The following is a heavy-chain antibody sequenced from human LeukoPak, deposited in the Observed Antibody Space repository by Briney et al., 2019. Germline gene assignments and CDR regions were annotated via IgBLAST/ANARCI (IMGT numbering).Heavy chain of an antibody. D-gene: IGHD3-3*01. J-gene: IGHJ4*02. V-gene: IGHV4-34*01. CDR2: INHSGST. Sequence: SETLSLTCAVYGGSFSGYYWSWIRQPPGKGLEWIGEINHSGSTNYNPFLKSRVTISVDTSKNQFSLKLSSVTAADTAVYYCARGAPITIFGVVFDYWGQGTLVTVSS. CDR1: GGSFSGYY. CDR3: ARGAPITIFGVVFDY.